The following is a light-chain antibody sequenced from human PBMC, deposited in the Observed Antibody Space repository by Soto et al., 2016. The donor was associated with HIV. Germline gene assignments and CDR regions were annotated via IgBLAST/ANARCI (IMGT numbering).Light chain of an antibody. Sequence: TITCRASQSISSYLAWYQQKPGKAPKVLIYKASSLESGVPSRFSGSGSGTEFTLTISSLQPDDFATYYCQQYNSYYTFGQGTKLEIK. CDR3: QQYNSYYT. CDR1: QSISSY. V-gene: IGKV1-5*03. J-gene: IGKJ2*01. CDR2: KAS.